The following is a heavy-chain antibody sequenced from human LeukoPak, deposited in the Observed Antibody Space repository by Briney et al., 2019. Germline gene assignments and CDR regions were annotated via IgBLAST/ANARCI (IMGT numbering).Heavy chain of an antibody. V-gene: IGHV1-2*02. CDR2: MNPNSGGT. D-gene: IGHD3-10*01. CDR1: GYTFSGYY. CDR3: ATAVRFGELFDY. J-gene: IGHJ4*02. Sequence: ASVKVSCKASGYTFSGYYLHWVRQAPGQGLEWMGWMNPNSGGTSYAQKFQGRVTMTEDTSTDTAYMELSSLRSEDTAVYYCATAVRFGELFDYWGQGTLVTVSS.